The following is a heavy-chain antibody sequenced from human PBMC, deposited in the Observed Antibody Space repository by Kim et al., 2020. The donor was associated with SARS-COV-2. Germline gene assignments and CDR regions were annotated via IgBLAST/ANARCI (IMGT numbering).Heavy chain of an antibody. D-gene: IGHD1-26*01. J-gene: IGHJ4*02. V-gene: IGHV3-23*01. Sequence: GSTYYADSVKGRFTISRDNSKNTLYLQMNSLRAEDTAVYYCAKFSPRSAYWGQGTLVTVSS. CDR3: AKFSPRSAY. CDR2: GST.